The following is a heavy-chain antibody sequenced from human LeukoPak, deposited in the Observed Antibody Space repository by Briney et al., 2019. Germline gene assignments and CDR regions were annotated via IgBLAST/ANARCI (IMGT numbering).Heavy chain of an antibody. V-gene: IGHV1-18*01. CDR3: ARGPGSPSGDNYGRPLDY. CDR2: ISTYNGNT. Sequence: GASVKVSCKTSGYTFTSYGISWVRQAPGQGLEWMGWISTYNGNTNYAQKLQGRVSMTRDTSTRTAYMELRSLRSDDTAVYFCARGPGSPSGDNYGRPLDYWGQGTLVTVSS. D-gene: IGHD5-18*01. J-gene: IGHJ4*02. CDR1: GYTFTSYG.